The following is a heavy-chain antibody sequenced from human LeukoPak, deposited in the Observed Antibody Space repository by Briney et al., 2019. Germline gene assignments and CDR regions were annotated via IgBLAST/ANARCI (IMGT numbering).Heavy chain of an antibody. CDR2: ISGSGGST. Sequence: GGSLRLSCAASGFTFSSHAMSWVRQAPGKGLEWVSAISGSGGSTYYADSVKGRFTISRDNSKNTLYLQMNSLRAEDTAVYYCAKDQRHIVVVTPFDYWGQGTLVTVSS. J-gene: IGHJ4*02. V-gene: IGHV3-23*01. CDR3: AKDQRHIVVVTPFDY. D-gene: IGHD2-21*02. CDR1: GFTFSSHA.